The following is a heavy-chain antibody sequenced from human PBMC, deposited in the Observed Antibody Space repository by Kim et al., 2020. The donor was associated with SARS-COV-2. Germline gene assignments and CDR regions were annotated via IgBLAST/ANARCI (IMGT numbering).Heavy chain of an antibody. Sequence: SGPTLVNPTQTLTLTCSFSGFSLSTNEEAVGWIRQPPGKALEWLALIYWDGDKRYSPSLRSRLTITKDTSKNQVVLTMTNMDPVDTATYYCAHSTVTMFYYSYMDVWGEGTTVTVSS. V-gene: IGHV2-5*02. CDR1: GFSLSTNEEA. D-gene: IGHD4-17*01. CDR3: AHSTVTMFYYSYMDV. CDR2: IYWDGDK. J-gene: IGHJ6*03.